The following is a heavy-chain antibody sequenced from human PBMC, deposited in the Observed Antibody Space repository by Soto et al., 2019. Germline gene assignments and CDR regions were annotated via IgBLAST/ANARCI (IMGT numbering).Heavy chain of an antibody. V-gene: IGHV3-23*01. CDR1: GFTYESYA. CDR2: INSGGTVA. D-gene: IGHD3-16*01. CDR3: AISTGGFGGLFVVPSDY. J-gene: IGHJ4*02. Sequence: EVQLLESGGGLVQPGGSPRLSCEASGFTYESYAMSWVRQAPGKGLEWVSGINSGGTVAHYADSVKGRFAISRDNSKHTLSLELNSPRADDTGLYYCAISTGGFGGLFVVPSDYWGQGPLVTVSS.